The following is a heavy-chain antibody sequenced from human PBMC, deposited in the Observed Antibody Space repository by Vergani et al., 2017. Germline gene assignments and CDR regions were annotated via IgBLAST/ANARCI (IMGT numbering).Heavy chain of an antibody. CDR1: GFTFSSYS. J-gene: IGHJ6*03. D-gene: IGHD4-11*01. Sequence: EVQLVESGGGLVKPGGSLRLSCAASGFTFSSYSMNWVRQAPGKGLEWVSSISSSSSYIYYADSVKGRFTISRDNTKNSLYLQMNSLRAEDMAVYYCARGPTVKAPGYYMDVWGKGTTVTVSS. CDR3: ARGPTVKAPGYYMDV. CDR2: ISSSSSYI. V-gene: IGHV3-21*01.